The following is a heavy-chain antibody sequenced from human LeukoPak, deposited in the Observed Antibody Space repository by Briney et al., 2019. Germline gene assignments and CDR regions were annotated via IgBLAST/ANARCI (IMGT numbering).Heavy chain of an antibody. CDR2: ISSSSSYI. Sequence: GESLRLSCAASGFTFSSYSMNWVRQAPGKGLEWVSSISSSSSYIYYADSVKGRFTISRDNAKNSLYLQMNSLRAEDTAVYYCARGGGGIIVVVTAGAFDIWGQGTMVTVSS. CDR3: ARGGGGIIVVVTAGAFDI. V-gene: IGHV3-21*01. J-gene: IGHJ3*02. CDR1: GFTFSSYS. D-gene: IGHD2-21*02.